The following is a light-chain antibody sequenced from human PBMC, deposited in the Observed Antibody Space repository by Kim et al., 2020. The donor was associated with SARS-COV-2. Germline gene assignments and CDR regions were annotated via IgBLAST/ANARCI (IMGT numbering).Light chain of an antibody. Sequence: EIVLTQSPGTLSLSPGERATLSCRASQTITYLGWYQQKPGQTPRLLIYGASSRATGIPDRFSGSGSGTDFTLTITRLEPEDIAVYYCQQYDYSPWTFGQGTKVEIK. J-gene: IGKJ1*01. V-gene: IGKV3-20*01. CDR3: QQYDYSPWT. CDR2: GAS. CDR1: QTITY.